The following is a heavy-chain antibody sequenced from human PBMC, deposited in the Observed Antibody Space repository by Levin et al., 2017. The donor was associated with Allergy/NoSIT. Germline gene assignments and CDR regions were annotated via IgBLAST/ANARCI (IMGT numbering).Heavy chain of an antibody. D-gene: IGHD3-9*01. CDR1: GLTFSRAG. CDR3: TVQRYNISTGFYNCDS. CDR2: IKSQGSGGTT. Sequence: GGSLRLSCAASGLTFSRAGMNWVRQAPGKGLEWVGRIKSQGSGGTTDLAAPVKGRFTISRDDSKNTFYLQMNSLKTEDTAVYYCTVQRYNISTGFYNCDSWGQGTLVTVSS. V-gene: IGHV3-15*07. J-gene: IGHJ5*01.